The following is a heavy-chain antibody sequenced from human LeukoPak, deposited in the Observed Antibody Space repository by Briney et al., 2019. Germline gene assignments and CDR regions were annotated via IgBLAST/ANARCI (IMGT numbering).Heavy chain of an antibody. V-gene: IGHV3-23*01. Sequence: GGSLRLSCAASGFTFSSYAVSWVRQAPGKRLEWVSAISDSGVSTYYADSLRGRFATSRDNSKNTLYLQMNSLRAEDTALYYCAKDLIEGYSGYGHFDYWGQGTLVTVST. J-gene: IGHJ4*02. CDR2: ISDSGVST. D-gene: IGHD5-12*01. CDR3: AKDLIEGYSGYGHFDY. CDR1: GFTFSSYA.